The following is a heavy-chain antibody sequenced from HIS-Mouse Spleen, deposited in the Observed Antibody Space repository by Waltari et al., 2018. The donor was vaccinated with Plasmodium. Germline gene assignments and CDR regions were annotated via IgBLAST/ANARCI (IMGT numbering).Heavy chain of an antibody. CDR3: ASSWYWYFDL. D-gene: IGHD6-13*01. CDR1: GFTFSSYW. J-gene: IGHJ2*01. Sequence: EVQLVESGGGLVQPGGSLRLSCAASGFTFSSYWMSWVRQAPGRGLEVGVNIKQDGREKYYVDSVKGRFTISRDNAKNSLYLQMNSLRAEDTAVYYCASSWYWYFDLWGRGTLVTVSS. CDR2: IKQDGREK. V-gene: IGHV3-7*02.